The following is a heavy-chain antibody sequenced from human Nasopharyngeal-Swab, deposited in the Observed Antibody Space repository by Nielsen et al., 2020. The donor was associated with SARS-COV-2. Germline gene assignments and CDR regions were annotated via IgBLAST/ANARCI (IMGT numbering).Heavy chain of an antibody. CDR2: IYPGDSDT. CDR1: GYIFTTYW. J-gene: IGHJ4*02. V-gene: IGHV5-51*01. Sequence: GESLKISCKGSGYIFTTYWIGWVRQMPGKGLEWMGIIYPGDSDTRYSPSFQGQVTISADKSISTAYLQWSSLKASDTAMYYCARGDCSSTSCQPPEDYWGQGTLVTVSS. CDR3: ARGDCSSTSCQPPEDY. D-gene: IGHD2-2*01.